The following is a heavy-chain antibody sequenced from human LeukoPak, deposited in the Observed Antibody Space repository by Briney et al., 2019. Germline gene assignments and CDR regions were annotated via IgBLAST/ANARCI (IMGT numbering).Heavy chain of an antibody. CDR2: IIPIFGTA. Sequence: GSSVKVSCKASGGTFSSYAISWARQAPGQGLEWMGRIIPIFGTANYAQKFQGRVTITTDESTSTAYMELSSLRSEDTAVYYCARDKGGGSWDNFDYWGQGTLVTVSS. V-gene: IGHV1-69*05. J-gene: IGHJ4*02. D-gene: IGHD2-15*01. CDR3: ARDKGGGSWDNFDY. CDR1: GGTFSSYA.